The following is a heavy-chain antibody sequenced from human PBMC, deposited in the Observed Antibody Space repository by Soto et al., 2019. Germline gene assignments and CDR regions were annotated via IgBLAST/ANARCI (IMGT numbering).Heavy chain of an antibody. CDR2: ISGSGGGT. J-gene: IGHJ4*02. CDR3: AKFGMATTKRSPPYYIDY. CDR1: GFTFSSYA. V-gene: IGHV3-23*01. Sequence: GGSLSHSCAASGFTFSSYAMSWVRQAPGEGLEWVSSISGSGGGTYYADSVKGRFTFSRDNSKNTLYLQMNSLRAEDTAVYYCAKFGMATTKRSPPYYIDYWGQGALVTVSS. D-gene: IGHD1-1*01.